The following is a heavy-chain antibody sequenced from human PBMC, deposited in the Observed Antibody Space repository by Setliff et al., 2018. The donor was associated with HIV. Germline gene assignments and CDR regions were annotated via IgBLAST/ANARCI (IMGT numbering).Heavy chain of an antibody. J-gene: IGHJ4*02. V-gene: IGHV4-59*08. CDR2: IYYSGST. CDR3: ARWHPPYGFWEEDY. CDR1: GGSISSYH. D-gene: IGHD3-10*01. Sequence: SETLSLTCTVSGGSISSYHWSWIRQPPGKGLEWIGYIYYSGSTYYNPSLKTRVTISVDGSKNQFSLKLKSVTAADTAVYYCARWHPPYGFWEEDYWGQGTLVTVSS.